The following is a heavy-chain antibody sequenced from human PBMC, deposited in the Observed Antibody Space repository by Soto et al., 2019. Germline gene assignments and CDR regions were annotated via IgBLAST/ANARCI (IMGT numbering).Heavy chain of an antibody. J-gene: IGHJ4*02. CDR3: ARRNTAGFLRYFDN. CDR2: IIPVFGTA. D-gene: IGHD6-19*01. V-gene: IGHV1-69*06. Sequence: QVQLVQSGAEVKKPGSSVKVSCKASGGTFSSYAISWVRQAPGQGLECMGGIIPVFGTANYAQKFQGRVTMTADKSTGTVYMELSSLRSDDSALYYCARRNTAGFLRYFDNWGQGTLVTVSS. CDR1: GGTFSSYA.